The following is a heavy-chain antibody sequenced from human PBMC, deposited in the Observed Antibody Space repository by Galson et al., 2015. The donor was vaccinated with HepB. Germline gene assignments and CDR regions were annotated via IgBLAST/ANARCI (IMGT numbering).Heavy chain of an antibody. CDR3: AREVVTIFGVDAYYFDY. Sequence: TLSLTCTVSGGSISSGGYYWSWIRQHPGKGLEWIGYIYYSGSTYYNPSLKSRVTISVDTSKNQFSLKLSSVTAADTAVYYCAREVVTIFGVDAYYFDYWGQGTLVTVSS. CDR1: GGSISSGGYY. V-gene: IGHV4-31*03. J-gene: IGHJ4*02. D-gene: IGHD3-3*01. CDR2: IYYSGST.